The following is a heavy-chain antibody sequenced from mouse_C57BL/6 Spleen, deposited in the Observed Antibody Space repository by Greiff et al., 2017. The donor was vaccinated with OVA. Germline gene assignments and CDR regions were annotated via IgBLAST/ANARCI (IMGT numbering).Heavy chain of an antibody. CDR3: AKDPITTAMDY. J-gene: IGHJ4*01. V-gene: IGHV5-16*01. Sequence: EVKLVESEGGLVQPGSSMKLSCTASGFTFSDYYMAWVLQVPEKGLEWVANINYDGSSTYYLDSLKNRFIISRDNAKNLLYLQMSSLKSEDTAAYFCAKDPITTAMDYWGQGTSVNVSS. CDR1: GFTFSDYY. D-gene: IGHD1-2*01. CDR2: INYDGSST.